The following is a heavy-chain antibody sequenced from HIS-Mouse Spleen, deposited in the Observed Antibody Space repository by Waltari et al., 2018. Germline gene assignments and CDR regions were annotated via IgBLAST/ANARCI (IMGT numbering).Heavy chain of an antibody. Sequence: QLQLQESGPGLVKPSETLSLTCTVSGGSISSSSYYWGWIRQPPGKGMGWIGSSYYSGGTYYNPYLKSRVTISVDTSKNQFSLKLSSVTAADTAVYYCAREIPYSSSWYDWYFDLWGRGTLVTVSS. CDR2: SYYSGGT. CDR3: AREIPYSSSWYDWYFDL. J-gene: IGHJ2*01. D-gene: IGHD6-13*01. V-gene: IGHV4-39*07. CDR1: GGSISSSSYY.